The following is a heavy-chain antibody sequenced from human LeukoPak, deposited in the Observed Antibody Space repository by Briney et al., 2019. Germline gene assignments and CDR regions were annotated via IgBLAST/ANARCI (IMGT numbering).Heavy chain of an antibody. D-gene: IGHD4/OR15-4a*01. CDR3: AKYGASGGSHGMDV. CDR2: ISGSGDNT. CDR1: GFTFSSYA. Sequence: QPGGSLRLSCAASGFTFSSYAMSWVRQAPGKGLEWVSGISGSGDNTYYADSVKGRFTISRDNSKNTLYVQVNSLGTEDTAAYYCAKYGASGGSHGMDVWGQGTTVTVSS. V-gene: IGHV3-23*01. J-gene: IGHJ6*02.